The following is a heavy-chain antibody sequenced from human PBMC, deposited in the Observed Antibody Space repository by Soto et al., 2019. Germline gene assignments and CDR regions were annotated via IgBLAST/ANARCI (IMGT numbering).Heavy chain of an antibody. Sequence: EVQLVESGGGLVQPGGSLRLSCAASGFTFSSYSMNWVRQAPGKGLEWVSYISSSSSTIYYADSVKGRFTISRDNAKNSLYLQMNSLRDEDTAVYYCARPQLLWFGELVGFDYWGQGTLVTVSS. CDR1: GFTFSSYS. CDR3: ARPQLLWFGELVGFDY. CDR2: ISSSSSTI. D-gene: IGHD3-10*01. J-gene: IGHJ4*02. V-gene: IGHV3-48*02.